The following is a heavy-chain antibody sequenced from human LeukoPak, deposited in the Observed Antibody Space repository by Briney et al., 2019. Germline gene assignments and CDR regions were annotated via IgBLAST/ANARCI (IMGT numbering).Heavy chain of an antibody. V-gene: IGHV3-30*04. CDR3: ARDSPRGYSYGPGGWFDP. J-gene: IGHJ5*02. CDR2: ISYDGSNK. CDR1: GFTFSSYA. Sequence: GGSLRLSCAASGFTFSSYAMHWVRQAPGKGLEWVAVISYDGSNKYHADSVKGRFTISRDNSKNTLYLQMNSLRAEDTAVYYCARDSPRGYSYGPGGWFDPWGQGTLVTVSS. D-gene: IGHD5-18*01.